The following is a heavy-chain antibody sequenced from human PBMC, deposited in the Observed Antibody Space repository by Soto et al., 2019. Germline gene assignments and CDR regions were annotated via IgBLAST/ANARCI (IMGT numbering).Heavy chain of an antibody. Sequence: SETLSLTCAVYGGSFSGYYWSWIRQPPGKGLEWIGEINHSGSTNYNPSLKSRVTISVDTSKNQFSLKLSSVTAADTAVYYCARGRRAPRDSSGYYTRLFDYWGQGTLVTVSS. D-gene: IGHD3-22*01. CDR2: INHSGST. J-gene: IGHJ4*02. CDR1: GGSFSGYY. CDR3: ARGRRAPRDSSGYYTRLFDY. V-gene: IGHV4-34*01.